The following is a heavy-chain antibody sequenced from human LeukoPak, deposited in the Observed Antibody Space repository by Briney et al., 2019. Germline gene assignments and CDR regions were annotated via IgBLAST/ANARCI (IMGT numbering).Heavy chain of an antibody. D-gene: IGHD2-2*01. V-gene: IGHV1-69*13. J-gene: IGHJ3*02. CDR1: GYTFTSYD. CDR3: ARRGYQLLGPGAFDI. CDR2: IIPIFGTA. Sequence: SVKVSCKASGYTFTSYDINWVRQATGQGLEWMGGIIPIFGTANYAQKFQGRVTITADESTSTAYMQLSSLRSEDTAVYYCARRGYQLLGPGAFDIWGQGTMVTVSS.